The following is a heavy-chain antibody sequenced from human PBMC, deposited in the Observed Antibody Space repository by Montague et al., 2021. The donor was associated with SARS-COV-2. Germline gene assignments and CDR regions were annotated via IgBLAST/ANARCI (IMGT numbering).Heavy chain of an antibody. D-gene: IGHD3-22*01. Sequence: PALVKPTQTLTLTCTFSGFSLSTTGVGVGWIRQPPGKALERLALIYWDDDKRYSPSLKSRLTITRDTSKNQVVLTMTNMDPVDTATYYCAHRIARHYDTSAYLWCPFDFWGQGTLVTVPS. CDR3: AHRIARHYDTSAYLWCPFDF. V-gene: IGHV2-5*02. CDR1: GFSLSTTGVG. CDR2: IYWDDDK. J-gene: IGHJ4*02.